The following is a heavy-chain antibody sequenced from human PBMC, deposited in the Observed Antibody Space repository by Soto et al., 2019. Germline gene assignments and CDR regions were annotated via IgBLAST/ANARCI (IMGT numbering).Heavy chain of an antibody. D-gene: IGHD2-15*01. CDR1: GYTFTGYY. CDR2: INPNSGGT. V-gene: IGHV1-2*04. Sequence: ASVKVSCKASGYTFTGYYMHWVRQAPGQGLEWMGWINPNSGGTNYAQKFQGWVTMTRDTSISTAYMELSRLRSDDTAVYYCARGGYCSGGSCYGALGAFDIWGQGTMVTVSS. J-gene: IGHJ3*02. CDR3: ARGGYCSGGSCYGALGAFDI.